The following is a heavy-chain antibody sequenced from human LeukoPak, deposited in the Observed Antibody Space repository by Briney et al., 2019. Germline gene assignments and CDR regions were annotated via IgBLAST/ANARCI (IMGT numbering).Heavy chain of an antibody. Sequence: ASVKVSCKASGGTFSSYAISWVRQAPGQGLEWMGWINPNSGGTNYAQKFQGRVTMTRDTSISTAYMELSRLRSDDTAVYYCARELVRGVIITYNYYYGMDVWGQGTTVTVSS. J-gene: IGHJ6*02. D-gene: IGHD3-10*01. CDR1: GGTFSSYA. CDR3: ARELVRGVIITYNYYYGMDV. V-gene: IGHV1-2*02. CDR2: INPNSGGT.